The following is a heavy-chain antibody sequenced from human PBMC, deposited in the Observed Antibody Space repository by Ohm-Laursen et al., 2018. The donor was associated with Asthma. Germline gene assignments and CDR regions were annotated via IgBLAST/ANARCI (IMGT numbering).Heavy chain of an antibody. D-gene: IGHD6-6*01. Sequence: SLRLSCAASGFTFSSYGMHWVRQAPGKGLEWVAVISYDGSNKYYADSVKGRFTISRDNSKNTLYLQMNSLRAEDTAVYYCARDGQLANFDYWGQGTLVTVSS. CDR2: ISYDGSNK. J-gene: IGHJ4*02. V-gene: IGHV3-30*03. CDR3: ARDGQLANFDY. CDR1: GFTFSSYG.